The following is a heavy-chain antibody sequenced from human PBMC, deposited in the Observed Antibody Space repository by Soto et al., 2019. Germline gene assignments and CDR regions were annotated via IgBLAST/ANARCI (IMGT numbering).Heavy chain of an antibody. CDR3: ARDPYSPLGMFQDY. CDR1: GFTFRSYA. J-gene: IGHJ4*02. CDR2: MPNDGSRT. Sequence: PGGSQRLSCAASGFTFRSYAMHWVRQPPGKGLEWVAVMPNDGSRTYYADSVKGRFTISREIFNNMLFLQMSSLTTEDTAVYYCARDPYSPLGMFQDYWGQGTLVTVSS. V-gene: IGHV3-30-3*01. D-gene: IGHD7-27*01.